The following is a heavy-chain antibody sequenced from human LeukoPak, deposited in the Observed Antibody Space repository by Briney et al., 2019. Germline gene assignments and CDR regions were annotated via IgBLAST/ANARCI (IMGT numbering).Heavy chain of an antibody. Sequence: AMSATGGTTYYADSVKGRFTISRDNSKNTLYLQMNSLRAEDTAVYYCAKGRGWEASYYYYYMDVWGKGTTVTISS. D-gene: IGHD1-26*01. CDR3: AKGRGWEASYYYYYMDV. J-gene: IGHJ6*03. CDR2: MSATGGTT. V-gene: IGHV3-23*01.